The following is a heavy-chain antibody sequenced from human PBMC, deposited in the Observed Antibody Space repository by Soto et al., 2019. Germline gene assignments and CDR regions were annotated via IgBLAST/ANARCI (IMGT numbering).Heavy chain of an antibody. J-gene: IGHJ6*02. CDR3: AGSWRGAYYSGWYSPSGYYNFGIDV. CDR1: GYSFTTYW. V-gene: IGHV5-51*01. D-gene: IGHD6-19*01. Sequence: GESLKISCKASGYSFTTYWIGWVRQMPGKGLEWMGIIYPVDSDTKYSPSLQGQVTISADTSISTAYLQWTSLKASDTAMYYCAGSWRGAYYSGWYSPSGYYNFGIDVWGQGTKVTVSS. CDR2: IYPVDSDT.